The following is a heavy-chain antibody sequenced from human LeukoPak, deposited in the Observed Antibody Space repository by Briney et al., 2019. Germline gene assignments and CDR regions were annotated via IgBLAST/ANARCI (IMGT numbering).Heavy chain of an antibody. CDR1: GFTFSSYW. V-gene: IGHV3-74*01. J-gene: IGHJ4*02. D-gene: IGHD1-26*01. CDR3: ARSTGGTYYGLFDY. Sequence: GGSLRLSCAASGFTFSSYWMHWVRQAPGKGLVWVSRINSDGSSTSYADSVKGRFTISRDNSKNTLYLQMNSLRAEDTAVYYCARSTGGTYYGLFDYWGQGTLVTVSS. CDR2: INSDGSST.